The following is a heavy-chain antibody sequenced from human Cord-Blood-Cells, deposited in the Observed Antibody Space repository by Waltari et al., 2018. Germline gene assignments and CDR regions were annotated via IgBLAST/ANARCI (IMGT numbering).Heavy chain of an antibody. Sequence: QLQLQESGPGLVKPSETLSLTCTVSGGSISSSSYYWGWIRQPPGKGLEWIGSIDYSGGLCYNPSLKSRVTRSVDTSKNQFSLKLSSVTAADTAVYYCARGGGYDAFDIWGQGTMVTVSS. V-gene: IGHV4-39*07. CDR3: ARGGGYDAFDI. D-gene: IGHD3-22*01. CDR2: IDYSGGL. J-gene: IGHJ3*02. CDR1: GGSISSSSYY.